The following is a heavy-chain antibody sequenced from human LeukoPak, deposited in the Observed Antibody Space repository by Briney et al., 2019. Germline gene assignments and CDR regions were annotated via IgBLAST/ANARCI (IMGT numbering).Heavy chain of an antibody. J-gene: IGHJ4*02. CDR3: ARGLYGSDSY. D-gene: IGHD6-19*01. Sequence: SETLSLTCAVYGASVSSSNWWIWVRLPPKKGLEWIGEIHHSGSTNYNPSLKSRVTMSVDTSKNQISLRLSSVTAADTAVYYCARGLYGSDSYWGQGNLVIVSS. CDR2: IHHSGST. CDR1: GASVSSSNW. V-gene: IGHV4-4*02.